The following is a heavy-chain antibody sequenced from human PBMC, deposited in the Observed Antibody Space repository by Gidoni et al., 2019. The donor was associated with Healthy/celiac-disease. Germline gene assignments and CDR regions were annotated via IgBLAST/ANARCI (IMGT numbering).Heavy chain of an antibody. CDR1: GYTFTSYA. V-gene: IGHV1-3*01. Sequence: QVQLVQSGAEVKKPGASVKVSCKASGYTFTSYAMHWVRQAPGQRLEWMGWINAGNGNTKYSQKFQGRVTITRDTSASTAYMELSSLRSEDTAVYYCASASVLYYYDSSGYYEGHYYYYGMDVWGQGTTVTVSS. CDR3: ASASVLYYYDSSGYYEGHYYYYGMDV. D-gene: IGHD3-22*01. CDR2: INAGNGNT. J-gene: IGHJ6*02.